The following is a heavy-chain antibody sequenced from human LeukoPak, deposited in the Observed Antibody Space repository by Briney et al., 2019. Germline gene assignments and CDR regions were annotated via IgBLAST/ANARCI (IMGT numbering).Heavy chain of an antibody. CDR1: GYSISSGYY. CDR3: ARSYGSGPLYYMDV. Sequence: SETLSLTCSVSGYSISSGYYWGWIRQPPGKGLEWIGEINHSGSTNYNPSLKSRVTISVDTSKNQFSLKLSSVTAADTAVYYCARSYGSGPLYYMDVWGKGTTVTISS. V-gene: IGHV4-38-2*02. CDR2: INHSGST. D-gene: IGHD3-10*01. J-gene: IGHJ6*03.